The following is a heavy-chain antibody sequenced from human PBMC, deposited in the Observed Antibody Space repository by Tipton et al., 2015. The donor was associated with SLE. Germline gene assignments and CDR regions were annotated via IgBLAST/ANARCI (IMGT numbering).Heavy chain of an antibody. CDR2: IHAPDGTT. CDR3: ARHSPTQSRTSKDAFDI. CDR1: GGSISSDSYF. V-gene: IGHV4-61*09. D-gene: IGHD2-21*01. J-gene: IGHJ3*02. Sequence: LRLSCSVSGGSISSDSYFWTWIRQPAGKGLEWIGHIHAPDGTTHYIPPPQSRITISLDASKNRFSLKLSSVTAADTAVYYCARHSPTQSRTSKDAFDIWGQGTMLTVSS.